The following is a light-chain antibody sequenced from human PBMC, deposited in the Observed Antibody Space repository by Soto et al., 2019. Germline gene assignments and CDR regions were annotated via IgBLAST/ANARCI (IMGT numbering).Light chain of an antibody. CDR3: LHHNSYPLT. V-gene: IGKV1-17*03. J-gene: IGKJ4*01. CDR1: RGISNY. CDR2: TAT. Sequence: DIQMTQSPSAMSASVGDRVTITCRASRGISNYLAWVQQKPGKVPKRLIYTATSLQSGVPSRFNRSGSGTEAALTTINLQPEDFADYCCLHHNSYPLTFGGGTKADTK.